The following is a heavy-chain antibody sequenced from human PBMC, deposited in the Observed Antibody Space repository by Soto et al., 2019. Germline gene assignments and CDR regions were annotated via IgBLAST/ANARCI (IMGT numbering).Heavy chain of an antibody. J-gene: IGHJ4*02. CDR1: GGSIISYY. V-gene: IGHV4-59*01. CDR3: AKWGAAAVTT. CDR2: VFYTCIT. D-gene: IGHD6-25*01. Sequence: QVHLQESGPGLVKPSETLSLTSSVPGGSIISYYWGWNRQPPGKGLEWIGYVFYTCITKYNPSFKSRATSSGDTARNQFSLNLMSVTAADTAVYYSAKWGAAAVTTWGQGIRVNVSS.